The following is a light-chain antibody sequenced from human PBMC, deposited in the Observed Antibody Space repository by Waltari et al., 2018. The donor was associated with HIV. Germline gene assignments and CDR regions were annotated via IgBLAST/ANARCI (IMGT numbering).Light chain of an antibody. CDR1: SSNIGSNY. V-gene: IGLV1-47*01. CDR2: RTK. Sequence: QSVVTQPPSASGTPGHRVTISCSGSSSNIGSNYVYWYQQLPGTAPKLLIDRTKQRSSGVPDRLTGSKSGTSASLAISGLRPEDEAEYYCAAWDDSLSGWVFGGGTKLTVL. CDR3: AAWDDSLSGWV. J-gene: IGLJ3*02.